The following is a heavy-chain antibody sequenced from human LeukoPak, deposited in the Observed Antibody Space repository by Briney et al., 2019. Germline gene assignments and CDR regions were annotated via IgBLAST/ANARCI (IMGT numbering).Heavy chain of an antibody. J-gene: IGHJ5*02. CDR1: GYTFTSYH. Sequence: ASVKVSCKASGYTFTSYHIHWVRQAPGQGLEWMGIINPSGGGTGYAQKFQGRVTMTRDTSTSTFYMELSSLRSEDTAVYYCARQTVNRFDPWGQGTLVSVSS. CDR3: ARQTVNRFDP. V-gene: IGHV1-46*01. CDR2: INPSGGGT.